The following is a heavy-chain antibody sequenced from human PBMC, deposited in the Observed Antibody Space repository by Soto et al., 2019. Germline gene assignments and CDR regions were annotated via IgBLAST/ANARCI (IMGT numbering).Heavy chain of an antibody. Sequence: QVQFVESGGGVVQPGRSLRLSCAASGLDFNTYGLHWVRQAPGKGLEWVAAISFDGGNQYYADSVKGRFTISRDKSNSALYLQMNSLGTKDTSTYFCAKDSGVTADGSGGWFDPWGPGTLVIVS. CDR1: GLDFNTYG. CDR2: ISFDGGNQ. CDR3: AKDSGVTADGSGGWFDP. J-gene: IGHJ5*02. V-gene: IGHV3-30*18. D-gene: IGHD3-22*01.